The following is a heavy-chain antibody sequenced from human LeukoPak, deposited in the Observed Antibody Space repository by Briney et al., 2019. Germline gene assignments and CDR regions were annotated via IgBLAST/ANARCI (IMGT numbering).Heavy chain of an antibody. Sequence: GESLKISCKGSGYSFTSYWIGWVRQMPGKGLEWMGRIDPSDSDTKYSPSFQGHVTISGDESASTAYLQWSSLKASDTAMYYCARHFLGELPDMDVWGQGTTVTVSS. D-gene: IGHD1-14*01. J-gene: IGHJ6*02. V-gene: IGHV5-10-1*01. CDR2: IDPSDSDT. CDR3: ARHFLGELPDMDV. CDR1: GYSFTSYW.